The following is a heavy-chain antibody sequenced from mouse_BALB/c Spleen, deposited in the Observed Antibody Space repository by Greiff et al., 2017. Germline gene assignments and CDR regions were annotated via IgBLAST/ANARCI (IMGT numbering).Heavy chain of an antibody. CDR3: ARGGTDFDY. CDR1: GYSITSDYA. J-gene: IGHJ2*01. Sequence: EVKLQESGPSLVKPSQSLSLTCTVTGYSITSDYAWNWIRQFPGNKLEWMGYISYSGSTSYNPSLKSRISITRDTSKNQFFLQLNSVTTEDTATYYCARGGTDFDYWGQGTTLTVSS. D-gene: IGHD3-3*01. CDR2: ISYSGST. V-gene: IGHV3-2*02.